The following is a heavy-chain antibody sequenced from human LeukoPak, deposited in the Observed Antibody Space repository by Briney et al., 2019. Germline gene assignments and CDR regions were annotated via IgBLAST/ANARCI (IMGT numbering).Heavy chain of an antibody. CDR3: ARGNWWVGAAQYCDY. CDR2: IKQDGSDK. V-gene: IGHV3-7*01. J-gene: IGHJ4*02. Sequence: GGSLRLSCAASGFSFSSYWMNWVRQAPGKGLEWAANIKQDGSDKYYVESVKGRFTISKDNAKSSLYLQMDSLRAEDTAVYFCARGNWWVGAAQYCDYWGRGTLVTVSS. D-gene: IGHD2-8*02. CDR1: GFSFSSYW.